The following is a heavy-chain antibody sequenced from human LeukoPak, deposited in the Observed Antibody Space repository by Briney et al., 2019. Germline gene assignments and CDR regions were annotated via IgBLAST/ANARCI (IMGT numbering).Heavy chain of an antibody. CDR2: IYSGGST. V-gene: IGHV3-53*01. D-gene: IGHD3-16*01. J-gene: IGHJ4*02. CDR3: ARDHRGSYFDY. Sequence: GGSLRLSCAASGFTFRNYAMARVRQAPGKGLEWVSVIYSGGSTYYADSVKGRFTISRDNSKNTLYLQMNSLRAEDTAVYYCARDHRGSYFDYWGQGTLVTVSS. CDR1: GFTFRNYA.